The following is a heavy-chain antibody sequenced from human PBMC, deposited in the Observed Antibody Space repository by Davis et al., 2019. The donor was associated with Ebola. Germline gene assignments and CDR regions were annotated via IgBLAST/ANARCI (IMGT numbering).Heavy chain of an antibody. J-gene: IGHJ3*02. CDR1: GYSFTSQW. V-gene: IGHV5-51*01. CDR2: IYPGDSDT. Sequence: GESLKISCKGSGYSFTSQWIGWVRQMPGKGLEWMGIIYPGDSDTRYSPSFQGQVTVSADKSISTAYLQWSSLRASDTAMYYCARPTNWGGTNDAFDIWGQGTMVTVSS. D-gene: IGHD7-27*01. CDR3: ARPTNWGGTNDAFDI.